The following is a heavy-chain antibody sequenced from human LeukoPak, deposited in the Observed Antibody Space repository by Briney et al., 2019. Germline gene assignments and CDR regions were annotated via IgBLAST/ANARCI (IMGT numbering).Heavy chain of an antibody. J-gene: IGHJ3*02. V-gene: IGHV4-61*02. CDR1: GGSISSGSYY. D-gene: IGHD2-2*01. Sequence: SETLSLTCTVSGGSISSGSYYWSWIRQPAGKGLEWIGRIYTSGSTNYNPSLKSRVTISVDTFKNQFSLKLSSVTAADTAVYYCARAVVPAASYAFDIWGQGTMVTVSS. CDR2: IYTSGST. CDR3: ARAVVPAASYAFDI.